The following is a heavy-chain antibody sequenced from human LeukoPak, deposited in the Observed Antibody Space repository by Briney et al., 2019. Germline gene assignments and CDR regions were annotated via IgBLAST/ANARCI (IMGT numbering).Heavy chain of an antibody. CDR1: GGSISSGGYY. CDR3: ARTFNYYDSSGYYG. J-gene: IGHJ4*02. D-gene: IGHD3-22*01. V-gene: IGHV4-31*03. Sequence: KPSETLSLTCTVSGGSISSGGYYWSWIRQHPGKGLEWIGYIYYSGSTYYNPSLKSRVTISVDTSKNQFSLKLSSVTAADTAVYYCARTFNYYDSSGYYGWGQGTLVTVSS. CDR2: IYYSGST.